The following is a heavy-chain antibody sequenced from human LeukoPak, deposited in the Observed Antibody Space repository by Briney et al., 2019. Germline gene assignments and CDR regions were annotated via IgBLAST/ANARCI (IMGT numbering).Heavy chain of an antibody. V-gene: IGHV3-23*01. CDR1: GFTFSSCA. CDR2: ISGSGGST. J-gene: IGHJ4*02. D-gene: IGHD6-13*01. CDR3: AKDRDSSSWYGSPDFDY. Sequence: GGSLRLSCAASGFTFSSCAMSWVRQAPGKGLEWVSAISGSGGSTYYADSVKGRFTISRDNAKNSLYLQMNSLRAEDMALYYCAKDRDSSSWYGSPDFDYWGQGTLVTVSS.